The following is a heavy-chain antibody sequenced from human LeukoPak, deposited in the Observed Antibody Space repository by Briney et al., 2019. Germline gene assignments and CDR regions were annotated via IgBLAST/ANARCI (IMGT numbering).Heavy chain of an antibody. D-gene: IGHD2-8*01. CDR3: ARALRTGMATIAY. CDR2: INPSGGST. J-gene: IGHJ4*02. CDR1: GYIFTSYG. Sequence: ASVKVSCKASGYIFTSYGISWVRQAPAQGLEWMGIINPSGGSTSYAQKFQGRVTMTRDTSTSTVYMELSSLTSEDTAVYYCARALRTGMATIAYWGQGTLVTVSS. V-gene: IGHV1-46*01.